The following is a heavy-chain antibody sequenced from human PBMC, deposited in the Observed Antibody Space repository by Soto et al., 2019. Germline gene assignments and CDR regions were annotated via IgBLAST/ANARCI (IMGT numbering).Heavy chain of an antibody. CDR3: ARGATGFLDY. CDR2: IYYRGTT. V-gene: IGHV4-31*03. D-gene: IGHD3-3*01. J-gene: IGHJ4*02. CDR1: GASVSSGGYH. Sequence: SETLSLTCTVSGASVSSGGYHWTWIRQHPGKGLEWIGYIYYRGTTSYNPSLKSRVRISVDKSKNQFSLKLSSVTAADTAVYYCARGATGFLDYWGQGTLVTVSS.